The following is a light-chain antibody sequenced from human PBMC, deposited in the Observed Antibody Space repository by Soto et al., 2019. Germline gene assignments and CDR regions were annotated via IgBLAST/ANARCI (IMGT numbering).Light chain of an antibody. J-gene: IGKJ1*01. CDR3: QQYGSSLRT. CDR1: QSVSSSS. V-gene: IGKV3-20*01. Sequence: EIVLTQSPGTLSLSPGDRATLSCRASQSVSSSSLAWYQQKPGQAPRLLIYGASSRATGIPDRFSGSGSGTDFTLTISRLEPEDFAVYYCQQYGSSLRTFGQGTKVEIK. CDR2: GAS.